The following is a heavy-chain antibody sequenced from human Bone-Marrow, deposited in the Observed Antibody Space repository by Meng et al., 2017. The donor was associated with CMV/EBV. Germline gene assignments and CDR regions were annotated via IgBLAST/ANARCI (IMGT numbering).Heavy chain of an antibody. J-gene: IGHJ5*02. CDR3: ARETTPYNWFDP. CDR1: GGSISSGDYY. V-gene: IGHV4-30-4*08. Sequence: SETLSLTCTVSGGSISSGDYYWSWIRQPPGKGLEWIGYIYYSGSTYYNPSLKSRVTISVDTSKNQFSLKLSSVTAADTAVYYCARETTPYNWFDPWGQGTLVTVSS. D-gene: IGHD1-7*01. CDR2: IYYSGST.